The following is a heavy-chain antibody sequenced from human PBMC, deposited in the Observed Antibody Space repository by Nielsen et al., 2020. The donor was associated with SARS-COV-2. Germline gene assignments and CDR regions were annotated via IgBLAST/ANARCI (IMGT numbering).Heavy chain of an antibody. Sequence: ETLSLTCAASGFIFSNYAMSWVRQAPGKGLEWVSTIRGSGVYADSVKGRFTISRDNSKDTLYLQLNSLRADDTAVYYCAKGDGGTYYFDYWGQGTLVT. CDR2: IRGSGV. V-gene: IGHV3-23*01. CDR1: GFIFSNYA. D-gene: IGHD1-7*01. J-gene: IGHJ4*02. CDR3: AKGDGGTYYFDY.